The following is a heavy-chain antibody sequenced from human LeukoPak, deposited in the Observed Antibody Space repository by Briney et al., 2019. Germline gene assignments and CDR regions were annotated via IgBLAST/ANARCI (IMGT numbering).Heavy chain of an antibody. Sequence: LSLTCAVYGGSFGGYYWSWIRQAPGKGLEWISYITNSGSTTYYSDSVKGRFTISRDNARNSLYLQMDSLRADDTAVYYCARDRGLLVPSLGFYFDYWGPGTHVNVSS. D-gene: IGHD3-16*01. CDR2: ITNSGSTT. CDR3: ARDRGLLVPSLGFYFDY. CDR1: GGSFGGYY. J-gene: IGHJ4*02. V-gene: IGHV3-11*01.